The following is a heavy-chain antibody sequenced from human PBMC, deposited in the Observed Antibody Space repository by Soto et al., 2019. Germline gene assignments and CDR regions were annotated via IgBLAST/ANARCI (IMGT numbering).Heavy chain of an antibody. CDR2: IIPIFGTA. J-gene: IGHJ6*02. D-gene: IGHD2-8*01. V-gene: IGHV1-69*13. CDR3: AREGARYCTNGVCYSRDYYGMDV. Sequence: ASVKVSCKASGGTFSSYAISWVRQAPGQGLEWMGGIIPIFGTANYAQKFQGRVTITADESTSTAYMELSSLGSEDTAVYYCAREGARYCTNGVCYSRDYYGMDVWGQGTTVTVSS. CDR1: GGTFSSYA.